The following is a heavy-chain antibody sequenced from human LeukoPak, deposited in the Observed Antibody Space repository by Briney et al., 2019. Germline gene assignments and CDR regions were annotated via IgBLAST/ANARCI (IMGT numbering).Heavy chain of an antibody. CDR2: IIPIFGTA. Sequence: SVKVSCKASGYTFTGYYMHWVRQAPGQGLEWMGGIIPIFGTANYAQKFQGRVTITADESTSTAYMELSSLRSEDTAVYYCASLRGGNDYWGQGTLVTVSS. CDR1: GYTFTGYY. J-gene: IGHJ4*02. V-gene: IGHV1-69*13. CDR3: ASLRGGNDY. D-gene: IGHD4-17*01.